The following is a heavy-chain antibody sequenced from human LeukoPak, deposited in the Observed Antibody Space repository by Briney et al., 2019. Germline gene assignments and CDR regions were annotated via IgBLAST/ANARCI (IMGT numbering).Heavy chain of an antibody. Sequence: GGSLRLSCAASGFTFSSYSMYSVRQAPGKGLEWVSSISSSSSYIYYADSVKGRFTISRDNAKNSLYLQMNSLRAEDTAVYYCAREVMVRGEYGFDYWGQGTLVTVSS. J-gene: IGHJ4*02. CDR1: GFTFSSYS. CDR2: ISSSSSYI. V-gene: IGHV3-21*01. CDR3: AREVMVRGEYGFDY. D-gene: IGHD3-10*01.